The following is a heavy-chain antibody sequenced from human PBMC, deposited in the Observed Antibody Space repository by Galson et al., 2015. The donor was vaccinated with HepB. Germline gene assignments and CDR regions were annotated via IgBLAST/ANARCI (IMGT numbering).Heavy chain of an antibody. CDR3: SKRSASGAYYDS. Sequence: SLRLSCAASGFTFNNYGMAWVRPAPGKGPEWVATITASGGDTFYAGSVKGRVTTSRDKSRNTFFLQMNSLRAEDPAEYYWSKRSASGAYYDSWGQGTLVTVSS. J-gene: IGHJ4*02. V-gene: IGHV3-23*01. D-gene: IGHD3-10*01. CDR2: ITASGGDT. CDR1: GFTFNNYG.